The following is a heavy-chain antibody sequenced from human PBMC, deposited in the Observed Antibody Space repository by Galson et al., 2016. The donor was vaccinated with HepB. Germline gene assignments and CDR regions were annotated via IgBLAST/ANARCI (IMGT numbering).Heavy chain of an antibody. CDR1: GFDFGGYT. CDR3: ARSFSRGYRGSGSTFDY. J-gene: IGHJ4*02. V-gene: IGHV3-21*06. D-gene: IGHD3-10*01. Sequence: SLRLSCAASGFDFGGYTMVWVRQAPGKGLEWVASICTTGSYIYYADSVRGRVTIFRDKTQSSVFLQMNSLRAEDTATYYCARSFSRGYRGSGSTFDYWGQGSLVAVST. CDR2: ICTTGSYI.